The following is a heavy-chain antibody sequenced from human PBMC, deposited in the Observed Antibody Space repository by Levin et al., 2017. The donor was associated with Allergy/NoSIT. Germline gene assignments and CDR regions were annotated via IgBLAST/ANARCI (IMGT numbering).Heavy chain of an antibody. CDR3: AKEPSSWYFYYGMDV. J-gene: IGHJ6*02. V-gene: IGHV3-30*18. D-gene: IGHD6-13*01. CDR1: GFTFSSYG. CDR2: ISYDGSNK. Sequence: GGSLRLSCAASGFTFSSYGMHWVRQAPGKGLEWVAVISYDGSNKYYADSVKGRFTISRDNSKNTLYLQMNSLRAEDTAVYYCAKEPSSWYFYYGMDVWGQGTTVTVSS.